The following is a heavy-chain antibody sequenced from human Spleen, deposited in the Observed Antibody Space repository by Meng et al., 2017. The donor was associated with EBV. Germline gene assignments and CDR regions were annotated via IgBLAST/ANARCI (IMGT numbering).Heavy chain of an antibody. Sequence: LTESGQGLWNPSQSRPLTCTVPGGPTSSFHYWGWFRQPPGRGLEWIGSVHYTGSTYYSPSLKSRVTVSVDTSKNQFSLRLTSVTAADTAVYYCARPFPSWQSPRLDPFGAWGQGTLVTVSS. J-gene: IGHJ5*02. D-gene: IGHD6-19*01. CDR3: ARPFPSWQSPRLDPFGA. CDR1: GGPTSSFHY. CDR2: VHYTGST. V-gene: IGHV4-39*01.